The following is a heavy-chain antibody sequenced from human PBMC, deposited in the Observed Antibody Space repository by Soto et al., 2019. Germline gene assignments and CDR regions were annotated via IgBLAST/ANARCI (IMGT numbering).Heavy chain of an antibody. V-gene: IGHV4-59*02. CDR1: GGSVSSYY. D-gene: IGHD1-26*01. Sequence: SETLSLTCTVSGGSVSSYYWSWIRQPPGKGPEWLGYMFYRGSINYNPSLKSRITISIDTSKNQFSLKLSSVTAADTAVYYCAKGGNYYGSFDYWGQGTLVTVSS. CDR2: MFYRGSI. J-gene: IGHJ4*02. CDR3: AKGGNYYGSFDY.